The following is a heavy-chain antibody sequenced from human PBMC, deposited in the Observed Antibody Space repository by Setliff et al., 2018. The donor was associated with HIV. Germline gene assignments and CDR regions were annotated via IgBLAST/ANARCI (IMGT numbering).Heavy chain of an antibody. CDR1: GFTSSSFS. J-gene: IGHJ4*02. D-gene: IGHD2-15*01. CDR2: VNSDGKST. Sequence: GSLRLSCAASGFTSSSFSMYWVRQAPGKGLVWVSRVNSDGKSTNYADSVKGRFTMSRDNSKNTLYFQLNSLRVDDTAVYYCAKDALVGYSSCWETGHGYYFDYWGQGALVTVSS. V-gene: IGHV3-74*01. CDR3: AKDALVGYSSCWETGHGYYFDY.